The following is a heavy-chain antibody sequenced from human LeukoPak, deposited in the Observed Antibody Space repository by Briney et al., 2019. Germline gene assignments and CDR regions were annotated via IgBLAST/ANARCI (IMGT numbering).Heavy chain of an antibody. D-gene: IGHD2-15*01. CDR1: GFTFSSYW. J-gene: IGHJ3*02. CDR3: ARRGGSCYSFCAFDI. Sequence: PGGSLRLSCAASGFTFSSYWMSWVRQAPGKGLEWVANIKQDGSEKYYVDSVKGRFTISRDDAKNSLYLQMNSLRAEDTAVYYCARRGGSCYSFCAFDIWGQGTLVTVSS. CDR2: IKQDGSEK. V-gene: IGHV3-7*01.